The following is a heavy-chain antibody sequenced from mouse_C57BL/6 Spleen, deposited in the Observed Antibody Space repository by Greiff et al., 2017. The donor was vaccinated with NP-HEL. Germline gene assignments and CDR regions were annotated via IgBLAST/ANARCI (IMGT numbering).Heavy chain of an antibody. CDR3: ARWRDGWLLPPDY. CDR2: INPGSGST. Sequence: QVQLQQPGAELVKPGASVKMSCKASGSPFTSYWITWVKQRPGHGLGWIGDINPGSGSTNYNKKFKGKATLTVDTSSSTAYMQLSSLTSEDSAVYYCARWRDGWLLPPDYWGQGTTLTVSS. V-gene: IGHV1-55*01. D-gene: IGHD2-3*01. J-gene: IGHJ2*01. CDR1: GSPFTSYW.